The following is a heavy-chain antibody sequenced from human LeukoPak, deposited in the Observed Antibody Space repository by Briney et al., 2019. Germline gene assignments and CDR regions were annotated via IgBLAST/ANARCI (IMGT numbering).Heavy chain of an antibody. J-gene: IGHJ4*02. CDR2: INHSGST. D-gene: IGHD1-26*01. V-gene: IGHV4-39*01. CDR3: ARHGSYSGDY. Sequence: PSETLSLTCTVSGGSISNSNYYWGWIRQPPGKGLEWIGEINHSGSTNYNPSLKSRVTISVDTSKNQFSLKLSSVTAADTAVYYCARHGSYSGDYWGQGTLVTVSS. CDR1: GGSISNSNYY.